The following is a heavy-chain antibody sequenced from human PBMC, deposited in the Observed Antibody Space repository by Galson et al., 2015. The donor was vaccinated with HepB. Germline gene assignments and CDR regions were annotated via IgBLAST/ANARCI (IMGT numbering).Heavy chain of an antibody. Sequence: SLRLSCAASGFTFSSYAMSWVRQAPGKGLEWVSAISGSGGSTYYADSVKGRFTISRDNSKNTLYLQMNSLRAEDTAVYYCAKDSPYYYDSSGHDAFDIWGQGTMVTVSS. D-gene: IGHD3-22*01. V-gene: IGHV3-23*01. CDR1: GFTFSSYA. J-gene: IGHJ3*02. CDR3: AKDSPYYYDSSGHDAFDI. CDR2: ISGSGGST.